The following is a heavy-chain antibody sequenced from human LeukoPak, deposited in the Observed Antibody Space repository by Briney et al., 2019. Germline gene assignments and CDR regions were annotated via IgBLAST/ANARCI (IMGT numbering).Heavy chain of an antibody. Sequence: GASVKVSCKASGGTFSSYAISWERQAPGQGLEWMGWINPNSGGTNYAQKFQGRVTMTRDTSISTAYMGLSRLRSDDTAVYYCARATIVVVPAALGYWGQGTLVTVSS. CDR2: INPNSGGT. CDR1: GGTFSSYA. D-gene: IGHD2-2*01. V-gene: IGHV1-2*02. CDR3: ARATIVVVPAALGY. J-gene: IGHJ4*02.